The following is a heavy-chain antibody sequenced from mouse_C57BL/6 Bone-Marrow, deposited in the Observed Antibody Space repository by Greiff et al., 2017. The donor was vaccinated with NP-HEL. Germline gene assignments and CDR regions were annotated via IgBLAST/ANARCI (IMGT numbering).Heavy chain of an antibody. CDR3: AREGGSSYAMDY. Sequence: VQLQQPGAELVMPGASVKLSCKASGYTFTSYWMHWVKQRPGQGLEWIGEIDPSDSYTNYNQKFKGKSTLTVDKSSSTAYMQLSSLTSEDSGVYYCAREGGSSYAMDYWGQGTSVTVSS. D-gene: IGHD1-1*01. V-gene: IGHV1-69*01. CDR1: GYTFTSYW. J-gene: IGHJ4*01. CDR2: IDPSDSYT.